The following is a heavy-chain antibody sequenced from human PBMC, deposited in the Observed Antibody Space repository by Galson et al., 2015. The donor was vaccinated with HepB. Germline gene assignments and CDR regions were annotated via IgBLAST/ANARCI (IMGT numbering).Heavy chain of an antibody. D-gene: IGHD2-8*01. V-gene: IGHV4-39*07. CDR1: GGSISSSSYY. CDR3: ARDEGVQAFDI. Sequence: ETLSLTCTVSGGSISSSSYYWGWIRQPPGKGLEWIGSIYYSGSTYYNPSLKSRVTISVDTSKNQFSLKLSSVTAADTAVYYCARDEGVQAFDIWGQGTMVTVSS. J-gene: IGHJ3*02. CDR2: IYYSGST.